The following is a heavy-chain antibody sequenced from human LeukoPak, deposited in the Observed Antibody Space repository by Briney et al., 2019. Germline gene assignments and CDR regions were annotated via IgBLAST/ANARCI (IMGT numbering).Heavy chain of an antibody. Sequence: GGSPRLSCAASGFSFISYEMQWVRQAPGKGLVWVSRINTDGARTSYADSVKGRFTISRDNAKNTLYLQMNSLRAEDTAKYYCARELPREVTLDYWGQGTLVTVSS. J-gene: IGHJ4*02. CDR2: INTDGART. CDR3: ARELPREVTLDY. V-gene: IGHV3-74*01. D-gene: IGHD2-21*02. CDR1: GFSFISYE.